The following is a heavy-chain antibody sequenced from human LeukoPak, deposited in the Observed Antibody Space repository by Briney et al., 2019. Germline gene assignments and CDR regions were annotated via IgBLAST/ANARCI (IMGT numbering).Heavy chain of an antibody. CDR2: IYYSGST. D-gene: IGHD6-6*01. V-gene: IGHV4-39*01. Sequence: SETLSLTCTVSGGSISSSSYYWGWIRQPPGKGLEWIGSIYYSGSTYYNPSLKSRVTISVATSKNQFSPKLSSVTAADTAVYYCVRHPSIAARPFNWFDPWGQGTLVTVSS. CDR1: GGSISSSSYY. CDR3: VRHPSIAARPFNWFDP. J-gene: IGHJ5*02.